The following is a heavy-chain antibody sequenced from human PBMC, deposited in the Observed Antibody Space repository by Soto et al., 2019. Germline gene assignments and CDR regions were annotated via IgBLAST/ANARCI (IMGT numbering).Heavy chain of an antibody. CDR3: AKGRGGSGSLTPRVDF. CDR2: ISGGGDTT. D-gene: IGHD3-10*01. CDR1: GFTFNNYA. V-gene: IGHV3-23*01. Sequence: EVQLLESGGGLVQPGGCLRLSCAASGFTFNNYAMTWVRQAPGKGLEWVSAISGGGDTTSYADSVKGRFTVSRDGSKNPLYLQMSSLRAADTALYYRAKGRGGSGSLTPRVDFWGQGTLVTVSS. J-gene: IGHJ4*02.